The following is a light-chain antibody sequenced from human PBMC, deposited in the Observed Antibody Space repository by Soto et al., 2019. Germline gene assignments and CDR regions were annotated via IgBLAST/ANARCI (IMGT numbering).Light chain of an antibody. J-gene: IGLJ2*01. CDR2: EVS. CDR3: SSYTSSSTPVV. Sequence: QSVLTQPASVSGSPGQSITISCTGTSSDVGGYNYVSWYQQQSGKAPKLMIHEVSNRPSGVSNRFSGSKSGNTASLTISGLQAEDEADYYCSSYTSSSTPVVFGGGTKLTVL. CDR1: SSDVGGYNY. V-gene: IGLV2-14*01.